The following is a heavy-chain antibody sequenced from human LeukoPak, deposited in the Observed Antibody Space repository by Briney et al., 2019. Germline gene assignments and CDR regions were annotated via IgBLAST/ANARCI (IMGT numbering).Heavy chain of an antibody. D-gene: IGHD2-2*02. J-gene: IGHJ3*02. CDR2: IYSGGST. CDR3: ARVMVDCSSTSCYKDNWNYAPGAFDI. Sequence: GGSLRLSCAASGFTVSSNYMSWVRQAPGKGLEWVSVIYSGGSTYYADSVKGRFTISRDNSKNTLYLQMNSLRAEDTAVYYCARVMVDCSSTSCYKDNWNYAPGAFDIWGQGTMVTVSS. V-gene: IGHV3-53*01. CDR1: GFTVSSNY.